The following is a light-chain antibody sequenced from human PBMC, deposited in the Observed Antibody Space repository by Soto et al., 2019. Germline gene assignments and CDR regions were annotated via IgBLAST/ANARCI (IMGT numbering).Light chain of an antibody. CDR1: QSVSTF. Sequence: EIVLTQSPVTLSLSPWERAALSSRASQSVSTFLAWYQQKPGQAPRLLIYDASNRASGIPARFSGSGSGTDFTLTISSLEPEDFAAYYCQQRINWPRTFGQGTKVDI. J-gene: IGKJ1*01. CDR3: QQRINWPRT. CDR2: DAS. V-gene: IGKV3-11*01.